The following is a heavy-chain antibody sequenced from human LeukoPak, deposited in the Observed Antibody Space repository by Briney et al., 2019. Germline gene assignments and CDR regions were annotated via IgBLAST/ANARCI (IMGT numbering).Heavy chain of an antibody. D-gene: IGHD1-26*01. Sequence: ASVKVSCKASGYTFTSYYIHWVRQAPGQGLEWMGFINPSGGSTSYAQKFQGRVTMTRDMSTSTVYMELSSLRSEDTAVHYCARNVGSGFDYWGQGTLVTVSS. J-gene: IGHJ4*02. CDR3: ARNVGSGFDY. CDR1: GYTFTSYY. CDR2: INPSGGST. V-gene: IGHV1-46*01.